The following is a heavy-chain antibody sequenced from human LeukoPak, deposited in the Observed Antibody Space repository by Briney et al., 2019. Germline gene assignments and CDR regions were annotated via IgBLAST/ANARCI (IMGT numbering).Heavy chain of an antibody. CDR2: MNPNSGYT. V-gene: IGHV1-8*03. CDR1: GYTFTTYD. D-gene: IGHD6-19*01. CDR3: ARVAGSIDY. J-gene: IGHJ4*02. Sequence: GASVKVSCKASGYTFTTYDINWVRQATGQGLGWRSWMNPNSGYTGYAQKLQSRVTITSDTSIRTAYMELSSLRSEDTAVYYCARVAGSIDYWGQGTLVTVSS.